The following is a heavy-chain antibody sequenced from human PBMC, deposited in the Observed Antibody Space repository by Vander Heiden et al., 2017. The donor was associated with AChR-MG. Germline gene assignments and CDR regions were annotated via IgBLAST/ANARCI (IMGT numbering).Heavy chain of an antibody. V-gene: IGHV3-30-3*01. CDR1: GLPFSSYA. CDR3: ARDRSSGWYHYDAFDI. J-gene: IGHJ3*02. Sequence: QVQLVESGGGVVQPGRSLRLSCAASGLPFSSYAMHWVRQAPGKGLEWVAVISYDGSNKYYADSVKGRFTISRDNSKNTLYLQMNSLRAEDTAVYYCARDRSSGWYHYDAFDIWGQGTMVTVS. CDR2: ISYDGSNK. D-gene: IGHD6-19*01.